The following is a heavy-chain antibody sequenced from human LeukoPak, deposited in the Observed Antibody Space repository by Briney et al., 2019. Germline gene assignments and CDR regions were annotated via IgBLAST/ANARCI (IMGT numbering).Heavy chain of an antibody. Sequence: ASVKVSCKASGYTFTGYYMHWVRQAPGQGLEWMGWINPYSGGTNYAQKFQGRVTMTRDTSISTAYMELSRLRSDDTAVYYCARADYGDYSTFDYWGQGTLVTVSS. CDR2: INPYSGGT. V-gene: IGHV1-2*02. CDR3: ARADYGDYSTFDY. D-gene: IGHD4-17*01. J-gene: IGHJ4*02. CDR1: GYTFTGYY.